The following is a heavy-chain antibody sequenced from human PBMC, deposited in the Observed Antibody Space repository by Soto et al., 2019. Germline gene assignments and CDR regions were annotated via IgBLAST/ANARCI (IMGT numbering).Heavy chain of an antibody. CDR3: ARDPQLGRGPSFDS. CDR2: IGSTSTYI. J-gene: IGHJ4*02. Sequence: PGGSLRLSCAASGFAFSTYTMDWVRQAPGKGLEWVASIGSTSTYIYYADSVQGRFTISRDNANSSLYLHMNSLRAEDTAVYFCARDPQLGRGPSFDSWGQGTLVTVSS. D-gene: IGHD1-1*01. CDR1: GFAFSTYT. V-gene: IGHV3-21*01.